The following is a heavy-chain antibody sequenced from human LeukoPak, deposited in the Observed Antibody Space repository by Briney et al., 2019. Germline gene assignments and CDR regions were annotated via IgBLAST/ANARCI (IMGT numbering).Heavy chain of an antibody. CDR1: GFTFSSYS. V-gene: IGHV3-21*01. CDR3: AREGLGNSADF. Sequence: PGGSLRLSCAASGFTFSSYSMNWVRQAPGKGLEWVSSISSNSHYIYYADSVTGRFTISRDNAQNSLYLQMNSLRAEDTAVYFCAREGLGNSADFWGQGTLVTVSS. CDR2: ISSNSHYI. D-gene: IGHD4-23*01. J-gene: IGHJ4*02.